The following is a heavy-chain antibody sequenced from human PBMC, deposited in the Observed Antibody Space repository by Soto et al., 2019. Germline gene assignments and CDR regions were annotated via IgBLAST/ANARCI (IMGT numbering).Heavy chain of an antibody. J-gene: IGHJ1*01. D-gene: IGHD6-6*01. CDR3: ARDSRIPC. CDR2: IYQSGST. CDR1: GDSISSGGYS. V-gene: IGHV4-30-2*01. Sequence: SETLSLTCVVSGDSISSGGYSWTWIRQPPGKGLEWIGHIYQSGSTLYNPSLESRVTISVDKSKNQFSLKLSSVTAADTAVYFCARDSRIPCWGQGTLVTVSS.